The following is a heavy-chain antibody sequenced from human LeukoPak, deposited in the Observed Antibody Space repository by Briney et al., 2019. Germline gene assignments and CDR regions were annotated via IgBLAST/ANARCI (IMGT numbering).Heavy chain of an antibody. CDR1: GFTFSSYA. V-gene: IGHV3-23*01. CDR3: AKDPYYYDSSGYAGAGYFDY. CDR2: ISGSGGST. Sequence: PGGSLRLSCAASGFTFSSYAMSWVRQAPGKGLEWVSAISGSGGSTYYADSVKGRFTISRDNSKNTLYLQMNSLRAEDTAVYYCAKDPYYYDSSGYAGAGYFDYWGQGTLVTVSS. D-gene: IGHD3-22*01. J-gene: IGHJ4*02.